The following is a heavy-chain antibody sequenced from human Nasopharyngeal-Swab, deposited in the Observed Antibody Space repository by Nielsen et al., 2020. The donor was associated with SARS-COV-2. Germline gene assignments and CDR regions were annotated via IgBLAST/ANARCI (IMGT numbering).Heavy chain of an antibody. CDR2: INHSGST. J-gene: IGHJ6*03. V-gene: IGHV4-34*01. Sequence: VRQMPGKGLGWIGEINHSGSTNYNPSLKSRVTISVDTSKNQFSLKLSSVTAADTAVYYCARAIFGVVIIFNYYYMDVWGKGTTVTVSS. D-gene: IGHD3-3*01. CDR3: ARAIFGVVIIFNYYYMDV.